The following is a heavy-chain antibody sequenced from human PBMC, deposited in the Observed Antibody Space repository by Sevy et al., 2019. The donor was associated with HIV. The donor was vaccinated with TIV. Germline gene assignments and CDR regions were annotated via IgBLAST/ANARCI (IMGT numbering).Heavy chain of an antibody. CDR1: GFTFEDSA. V-gene: IGHV3-9*01. J-gene: IGHJ4*02. D-gene: IGHD6-19*01. CDR2: ISWNSATR. Sequence: GGSLRLSCAASGFTFEDSAMHWVRQAPGKGLEWVSGISWNSATRGYADSVKGRFTISRDNAKNSLYLQMNSLITEDTALYYCAKDTSRVVAGTGYFDYWGQGTLVTVSS. CDR3: AKDTSRVVAGTGYFDY.